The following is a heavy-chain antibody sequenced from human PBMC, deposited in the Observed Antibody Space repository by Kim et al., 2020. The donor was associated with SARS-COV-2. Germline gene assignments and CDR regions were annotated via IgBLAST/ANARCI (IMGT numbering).Heavy chain of an antibody. V-gene: IGHV5-51*01. CDR2: IYPGDSDT. CDR3: ARHKHLHGYSSPGSSGGMDV. D-gene: IGHD6-19*01. Sequence: GESLKISCKGSGYSFTSYWIGWVRQMPGKGLEWMGIIYPGDSDTRYSPSFQGQVTISADKSISTAYLQWSSLKASDTAMYYCARHKHLHGYSSPGSSGGMDVWGQGTTVTVSS. J-gene: IGHJ6*02. CDR1: GYSFTSYW.